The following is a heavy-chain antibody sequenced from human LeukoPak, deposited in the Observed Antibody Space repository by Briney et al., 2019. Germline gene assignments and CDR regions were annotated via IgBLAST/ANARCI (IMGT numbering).Heavy chain of an antibody. J-gene: IGHJ4*02. Sequence: EASVKVSCKASGGTFSSYAISWVRQAPGQGLEWMGRIIPILGIANYAQKFQGRVTITADKSTSTAYMELSSLRSEDTAVYYCARGSKEDYYDSSGYLLEDYWGQGTLVTVSS. CDR3: ARGSKEDYYDSSGYLLEDY. V-gene: IGHV1-69*04. CDR2: IIPILGIA. D-gene: IGHD3-22*01. CDR1: GGTFSSYA.